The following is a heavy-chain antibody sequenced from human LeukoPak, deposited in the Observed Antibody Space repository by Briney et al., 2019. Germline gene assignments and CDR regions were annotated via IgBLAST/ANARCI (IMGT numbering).Heavy chain of an antibody. J-gene: IGHJ4*02. CDR2: IKQDGSEK. D-gene: IGHD3-16*02. Sequence: GGSLRLFCAASGFTFSSYWMSWVRQAPGKGLECVANIKQDGSEKYYVDFVKGRFTICGDNAKNSLYLQMNSLTAEDTAVYYCARDKGGRYVWGSSRYDYWGQGTLVTVSS. V-gene: IGHV3-7*03. CDR1: GFTFSSYW. CDR3: ARDKGGRYVWGSSRYDY.